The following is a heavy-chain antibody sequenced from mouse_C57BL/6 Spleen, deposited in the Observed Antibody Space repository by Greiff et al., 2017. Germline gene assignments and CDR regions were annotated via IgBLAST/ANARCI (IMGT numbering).Heavy chain of an antibody. CDR3: ARPPRIYYYGSRAWFAY. Sequence: EVMVVESGGGLVKPGGSLKLSCAASGFTFSDYGMHWVRQAPEKGLEWVAYISSGSSTIYYADTVKGRFTIFSDNAKNTLFLQMTSLRSEDTAMYYCARPPRIYYYGSRAWFAYWGQGTLVTVSA. J-gene: IGHJ3*01. D-gene: IGHD1-1*01. CDR1: GFTFSDYG. CDR2: ISSGSSTI. V-gene: IGHV5-17*01.